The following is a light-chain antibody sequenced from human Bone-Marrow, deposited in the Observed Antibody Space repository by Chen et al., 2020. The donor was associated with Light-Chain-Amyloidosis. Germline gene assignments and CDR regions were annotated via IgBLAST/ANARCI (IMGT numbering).Light chain of an antibody. V-gene: IGLV3-21*02. J-gene: IGLJ3*02. CDR1: KLGSTS. CDR2: YDS. CDR3: QVWDRSSDRPV. Sequence: SYVLTQPSSVSVAPGQTATIACGGNKLGSTSVHWYQQTPGQAPLLVVYYDSDLPSGIPERLVGSNSGNTAPLTISRVEAGDEADYYCQVWDRSSDRPVFGGGTKLTVL.